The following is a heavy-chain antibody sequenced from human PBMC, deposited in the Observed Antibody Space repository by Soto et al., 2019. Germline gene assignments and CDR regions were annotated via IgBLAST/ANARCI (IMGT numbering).Heavy chain of an antibody. V-gene: IGHV3-9*01. Sequence: EAHLVESGGGLVQPGRSLRLSCAASGFTFDDYAMHWVRQAPGKGLEWVSGITWNSGSIGYADSVKGRFTISRDNAKNSLYLQMNSLRAEDTALYYCAKASLASGYYMDVWGKGTTVTVSS. J-gene: IGHJ6*03. CDR2: ITWNSGSI. CDR3: AKASLASGYYMDV. CDR1: GFTFDDYA. D-gene: IGHD6-25*01.